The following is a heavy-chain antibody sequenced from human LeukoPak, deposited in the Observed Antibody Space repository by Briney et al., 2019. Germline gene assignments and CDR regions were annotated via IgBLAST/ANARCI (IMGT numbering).Heavy chain of an antibody. CDR3: ARSSYSSSPLRERAEYFQH. J-gene: IGHJ1*01. CDR2: IYTSGST. Sequence: SQTLSLTCTVSGGSITSGSYYWSWIRQPAGKGREWIGRIYTSGSTNYNPSLQSRVTISVDTSKIQFSLKLSSVTAADTAVYYCARSSYSSSPLRERAEYFQHWGQGTLVTVSS. CDR1: GGSITSGSYY. V-gene: IGHV4-61*02. D-gene: IGHD6-6*01.